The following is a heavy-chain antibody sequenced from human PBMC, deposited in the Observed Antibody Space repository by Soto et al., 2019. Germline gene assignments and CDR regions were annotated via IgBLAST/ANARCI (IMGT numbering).Heavy chain of an antibody. Sequence: QVQLVESGGGVVQPGRSLRLSCAASGFTFSSYGMHWVRQAPGKGLEWVAVIWYDGSNKYYADSVKGRFTISRDNSKNTLYLQMNSLRAEDTAVYYCARKIGVTDENYYYYYGMDVWGQGTTVTVSS. CDR1: GFTFSSYG. J-gene: IGHJ6*02. CDR2: IWYDGSNK. V-gene: IGHV3-33*01. CDR3: ARKIGVTDENYYYYYGMDV. D-gene: IGHD4-4*01.